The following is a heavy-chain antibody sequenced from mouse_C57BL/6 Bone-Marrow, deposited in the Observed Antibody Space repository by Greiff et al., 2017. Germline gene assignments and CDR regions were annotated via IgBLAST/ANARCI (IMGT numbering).Heavy chain of an antibody. CDR3: ARDGYYSYYFDY. D-gene: IGHD2-3*01. CDR1: GYAFTNYL. V-gene: IGHV1-54*01. CDR2: INPGSGGT. J-gene: IGHJ2*01. Sequence: QVQLKESGAELVRPGTSVKVSCKASGYAFTNYLIEWVKQRPGQGLEWIGVINPGSGGTNYNEKFKGKAKLTADKSSSTAYMQLSSLTSEDSAVYFCARDGYYSYYFDYWGQGTTLTVSS.